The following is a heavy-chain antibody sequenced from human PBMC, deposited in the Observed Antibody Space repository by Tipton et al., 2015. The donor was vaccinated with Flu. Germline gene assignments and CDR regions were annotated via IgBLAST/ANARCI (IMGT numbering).Heavy chain of an antibody. CDR1: GGTFSSYA. CDR2: IIPIFGTA. J-gene: IGHJ5*02. D-gene: IGHD2-15*01. CDR3: ASSPYCSGGSCYQYNWFDP. Sequence: QSGAEVKKPGSSVKVSCKASGGTFSSYAISWVRQAPGQGLEWMGGIIPIFGTANYAQKFQGRVTITADESTSTAYMELSSLRSEDTAVYYCASSPYCSGGSCYQYNWFDPWGQGTLVTVSS. V-gene: IGHV1-69*01.